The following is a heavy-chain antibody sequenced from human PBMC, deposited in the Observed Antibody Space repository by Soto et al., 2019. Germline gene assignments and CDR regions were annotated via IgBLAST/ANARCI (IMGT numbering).Heavy chain of an antibody. CDR3: ARGPWSSSSGPYGMDV. D-gene: IGHD6-6*01. CDR2: IYYSGST. CDR1: GGSISSSSYY. J-gene: IGHJ6*02. V-gene: IGHV4-39*01. Sequence: PSETLSLTCTVSGGSISSSSYYWGWIRQPPGKGLEWIGSIYYSGSTYYNPSLKSRVTISVDTSKNQFSLKLSSVTAADTAVYYCARGPWSSSSGPYGMDVWGQGTMVTVSS.